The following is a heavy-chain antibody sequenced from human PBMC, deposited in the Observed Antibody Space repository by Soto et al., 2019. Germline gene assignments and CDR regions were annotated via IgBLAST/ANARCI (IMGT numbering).Heavy chain of an antibody. J-gene: IGHJ4*02. D-gene: IGHD3-22*01. CDR1: GFTFSSYA. V-gene: IGHV3-23*01. CDR3: AKAFYYYDSSGYYYFDY. CDR2: ISGSGSTI. Sequence: EVQLLESGGGLVQPGGSLRLSCAASGFTFSSYAVSWVRQAPGKGPEWISSISGSGSTIYYADSVKGRFTISRDNSKNTLYLQMSSLRAEDTAVYYCAKAFYYYDSSGYYYFDYWGQGTLVTVSS.